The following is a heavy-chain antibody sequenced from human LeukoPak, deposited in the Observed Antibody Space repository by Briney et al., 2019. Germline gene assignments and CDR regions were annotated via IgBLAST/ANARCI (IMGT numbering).Heavy chain of an antibody. Sequence: PGGSLRLSCAASGFTFSSYSMNWVRQPPGKGLEWIGSIYYSGSTYYNPSLKSRVTVSVDTSKNQFSLKVTSVTAADTAVYYCARDVVTKIQYWGQGILVSVSS. J-gene: IGHJ4*02. CDR3: ARDVVTKIQY. CDR2: IYYSGST. D-gene: IGHD3-22*01. V-gene: IGHV4-39*07. CDR1: GFTFSSYS.